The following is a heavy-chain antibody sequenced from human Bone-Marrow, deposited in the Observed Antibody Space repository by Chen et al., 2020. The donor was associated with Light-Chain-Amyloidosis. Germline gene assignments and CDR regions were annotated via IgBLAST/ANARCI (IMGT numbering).Heavy chain of an antibody. V-gene: IGHV5-51*01. Sequence: EVQLEQSGPELKKPGESLKISCKGSGYTFPNYWIGWVRQMPGKGLEWMGVIYPDDPDARYSPSFEGQVTISADKSITTAYLQWRSLKASDTAMYYCARRRDGYNFDYWGQGTLVTVSS. J-gene: IGHJ4*02. CDR1: GYTFPNYW. CDR3: ARRRDGYNFDY. D-gene: IGHD5-12*01. CDR2: IYPDDPDA.